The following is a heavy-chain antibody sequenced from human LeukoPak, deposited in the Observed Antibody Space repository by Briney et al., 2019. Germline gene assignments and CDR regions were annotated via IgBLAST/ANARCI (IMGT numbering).Heavy chain of an antibody. J-gene: IGHJ6*03. CDR1: GYTFTSYY. D-gene: IGHD3-10*01. CDR3: ARGPGGYYYMDV. V-gene: IGHV1-46*01. Sequence: ASVKVSCKASGYTFTSYYMHWVRQAPGQGLEWMGIINPSGGSTSYAQKFQGRVTMTRDTSTNTLYMELSSLRSEDTAVYYCARGPGGYYYMDVWGKGTTVTVSS. CDR2: INPSGGST.